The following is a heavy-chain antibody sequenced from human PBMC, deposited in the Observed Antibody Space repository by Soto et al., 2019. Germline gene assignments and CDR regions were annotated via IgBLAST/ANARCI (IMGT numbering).Heavy chain of an antibody. CDR2: IYHSGST. CDR1: GYSISSGYY. Sequence: SETLSLTCAVSGYSISSGYYWGWIRQPPGKGLEWIGSIYHSGSTYYNPSLKSRVTISVDPSKNQSSLKLSSVTAADTAVYYCARGGSITTFITSVFDPWGQGTLVTVSS. J-gene: IGHJ5*02. CDR3: ARGGSITTFITSVFDP. D-gene: IGHD3-3*01. V-gene: IGHV4-38-2*01.